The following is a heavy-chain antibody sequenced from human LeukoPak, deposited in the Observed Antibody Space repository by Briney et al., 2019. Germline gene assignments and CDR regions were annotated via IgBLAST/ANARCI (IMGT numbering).Heavy chain of an antibody. CDR2: IYSGGST. D-gene: IGHD6-13*01. CDR1: GFTISSNY. Sequence: GGSLSLSCAASGFTISSNYMSWVRQAPGKGLEWVSVIYSGGSTYYADSVKGRFTISRDNSKNTLYLQMNSLRAEDTAVYYCARVTAAAGEYYYYYYGMDVWGQGTTVTVSS. J-gene: IGHJ6*02. CDR3: ARVTAAAGEYYYYYYGMDV. V-gene: IGHV3-66*01.